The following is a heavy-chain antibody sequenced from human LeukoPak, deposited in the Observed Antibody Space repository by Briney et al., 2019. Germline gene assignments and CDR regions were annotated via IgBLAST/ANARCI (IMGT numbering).Heavy chain of an antibody. J-gene: IGHJ3*02. V-gene: IGHV4-4*07. CDR3: ATAMATYSGTFDI. Sequence: SETLSLTCTVSGGSISSYYWSWIRQPAGKGLEWIGRIYTSGSTNYNPSLKSRVTISVDKSKTQFSLKLSSVTAADTAMYYCATAMATYSGTFDIWGQGTMVTVPS. CDR2: IYTSGST. D-gene: IGHD5-24*01. CDR1: GGSISSYY.